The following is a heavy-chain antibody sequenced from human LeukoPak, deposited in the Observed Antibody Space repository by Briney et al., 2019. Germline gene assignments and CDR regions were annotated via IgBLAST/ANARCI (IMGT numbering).Heavy chain of an antibody. CDR2: VDHTGST. J-gene: IGHJ4*02. CDR3: ARHRRLRFATMVRGARRFDY. D-gene: IGHD3-10*01. V-gene: IGHV4-59*08. Sequence: SETLSLTCSVSDDSITMYYWTWIRQPPGKGLEWIGYVDHTGSTNFNPSLNGRVSISRDTTKNLFSLKLSSVSAADTAVYYGARHRRLRFATMVRGARRFDYWGQGTLVTVSS. CDR1: DDSITMYY.